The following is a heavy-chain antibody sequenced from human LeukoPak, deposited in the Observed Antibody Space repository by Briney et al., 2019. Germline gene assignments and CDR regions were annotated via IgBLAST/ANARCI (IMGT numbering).Heavy chain of an antibody. V-gene: IGHV4-34*01. D-gene: IGHD4-17*01. CDR3: ARDDASTVTYYYYGMDV. CDR2: INHSGST. Sequence: SETLSLTCAVYGGSFSGYYWSWIRQPPGKGLEWIGEINHSGSTNYNPSLKSRVTISVDTSKNQFSLKLSSVTAADTAVYYCARDDASTVTYYYYGMDVWGQGTTVTASS. J-gene: IGHJ6*02. CDR1: GGSFSGYY.